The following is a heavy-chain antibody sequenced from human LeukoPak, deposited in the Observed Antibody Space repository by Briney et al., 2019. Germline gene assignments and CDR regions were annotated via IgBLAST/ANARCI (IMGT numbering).Heavy chain of an antibody. D-gene: IGHD6-13*01. V-gene: IGHV4-59*12. J-gene: IGHJ4*02. CDR3: ARAPAAAGTIVY. Sequence: PSETLSLPCTVSGGSISRYYWSWLREPPGKGLEWIADIFYSGSTNYNPSLKSRVTLSVDTSKNHFSLRLSSVTAADTAVYYCARAPAAAGTIVYWGQGTLVTVSS. CDR1: GGSISRYY. CDR2: IFYSGST.